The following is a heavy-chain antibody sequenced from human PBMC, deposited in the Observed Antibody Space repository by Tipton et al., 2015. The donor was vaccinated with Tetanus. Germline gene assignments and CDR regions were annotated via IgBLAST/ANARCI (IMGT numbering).Heavy chain of an antibody. D-gene: IGHD2-15*01. V-gene: IGHV3-23*01. CDR3: AKEALVVLDX. CDR2: VSGSRGNT. J-gene: IGHJ6*04. Sequence: GSLRLSCAASGFTFRSYTMNWVRQVPGKGLEWVSAVSGSRGNTYYADSVKGRFTISSDNSKSTGYLQLNSLRDEDTAIYYCAKEALVVLDXXGRGTTVAFSS. CDR1: GFTFRSYT.